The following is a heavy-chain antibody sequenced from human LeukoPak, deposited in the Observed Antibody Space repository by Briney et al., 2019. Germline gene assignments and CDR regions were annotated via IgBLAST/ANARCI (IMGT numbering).Heavy chain of an antibody. Sequence: SGRSLRLSCAASEITFRSDHMHWVRQAPGKGLEWVAGISDDGSGKYYADSVKGQITISRDNSKNTLYLQVSSLRIEDTAVYYCARESGSSGYAGYFDHWGQGTLVTVSS. D-gene: IGHD3-22*01. J-gene: IGHJ4*02. CDR2: ISDDGSGK. CDR1: EITFRSDH. CDR3: ARESGSSGYAGYFDH. V-gene: IGHV3-30*04.